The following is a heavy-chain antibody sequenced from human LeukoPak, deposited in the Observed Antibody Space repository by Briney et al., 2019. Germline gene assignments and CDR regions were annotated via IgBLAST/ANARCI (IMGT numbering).Heavy chain of an antibody. CDR1: GFTLNSYG. CDR3: GKGSSTSGCPDY. D-gene: IGHD6-19*01. Sequence: GGSLRLSCAASGFTLNSYGMHWLRQAPAKGLNWVAFIRYDGSIKHYADSVKGRFTISRDNSKNTLFLQMNSLRPEDTALYYCGKGSSTSGCPDYWGQGTLVTVSS. CDR2: IRYDGSIK. V-gene: IGHV3-30*02. J-gene: IGHJ4*02.